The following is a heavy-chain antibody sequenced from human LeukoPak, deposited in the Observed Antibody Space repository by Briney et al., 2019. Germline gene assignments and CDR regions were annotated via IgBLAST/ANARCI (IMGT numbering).Heavy chain of an antibody. D-gene: IGHD1-26*01. J-gene: IGHJ5*01. CDR2: IWYDGSNE. Sequence: GGSLRLSCAASGFTFSSYSMNWVRQAPGRGLEWVAVIWYDGSNENYADSVKGRFTISRDNSKNTLYLQMNSLRAEDTAVYYCARESSGTYDSWGQGTLVTVSS. CDR3: ARESSGTYDS. CDR1: GFTFSSYS. V-gene: IGHV3-33*08.